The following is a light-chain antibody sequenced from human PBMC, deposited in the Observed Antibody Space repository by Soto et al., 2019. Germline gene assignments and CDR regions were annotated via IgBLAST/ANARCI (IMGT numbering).Light chain of an antibody. CDR3: NSYTSSNTWV. J-gene: IGLJ3*02. Sequence: QSALTQPASVSGSPGQSITLSCTGTSSDVGGYKYVSWYQQHSGNAPKVLIYEVSNRPSGVSNRFSGSKSGNTASLTISGLQAEDEADYYCNSYTSSNTWVFGGGTNLTVL. CDR1: SSDVGGYKY. CDR2: EVS. V-gene: IGLV2-14*01.